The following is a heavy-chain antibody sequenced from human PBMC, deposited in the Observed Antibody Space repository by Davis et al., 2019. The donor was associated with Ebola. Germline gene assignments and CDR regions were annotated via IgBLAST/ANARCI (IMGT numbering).Heavy chain of an antibody. D-gene: IGHD6-19*01. CDR3: ARTTRGSGWFLDY. J-gene: IGHJ4*02. CDR1: GGSFSGYY. CDR2: IIDSGNT. V-gene: IGHV4-34*12. Sequence: SETLSLTCAVYGGSFSGYYWSWIRQSPGKGLEWIAEIIDSGNTNYNPSLKSRVTISLDRTKNQFSLRPTSLTAADTAIYYCARTTRGSGWFLDYWGQGTLVTVSS.